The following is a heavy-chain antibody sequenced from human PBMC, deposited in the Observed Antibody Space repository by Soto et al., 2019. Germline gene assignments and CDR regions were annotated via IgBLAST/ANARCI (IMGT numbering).Heavy chain of an antibody. Sequence: SETLSLTCTVSGGSTSSYYWSWIRQPPGKGLEWIGYVHDSWGSHYNPSLKSRVAISLDTSKSQFSLKLTSVTAADTAVYYCARSYGSCFDYWGQGTLVTVSS. CDR1: GGSTSSYY. J-gene: IGHJ4*02. CDR2: VHDSWGS. D-gene: IGHD5-18*01. V-gene: IGHV4-59*08. CDR3: ARSYGSCFDY.